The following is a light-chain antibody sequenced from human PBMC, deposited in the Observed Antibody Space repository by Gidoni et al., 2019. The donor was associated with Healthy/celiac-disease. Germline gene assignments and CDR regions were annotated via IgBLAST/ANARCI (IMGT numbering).Light chain of an antibody. CDR1: QDISNY. Sequence: DIQMPQSPSSLSASVGDRVTITCQASQDISNYLNWYQQKPGKAPKLLIYDASNLETGVPSRFSGSGSGTDFTFTISSLQPEDIATYYCQQYDNLMYTFXQXTKLEIK. V-gene: IGKV1-33*01. CDR3: QQYDNLMYT. CDR2: DAS. J-gene: IGKJ2*01.